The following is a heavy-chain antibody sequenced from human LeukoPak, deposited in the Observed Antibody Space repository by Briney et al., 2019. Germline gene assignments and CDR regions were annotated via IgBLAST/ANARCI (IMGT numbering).Heavy chain of an antibody. CDR1: GFTFSSYR. J-gene: IGHJ6*03. CDR2: IKQDGSEK. V-gene: IGHV3-7*01. CDR3: ASPHYYDSSGPIPATHYYMDV. Sequence: GGSLRLSCAASGFTFSSYRMSWVRQAPGKGLEWVANIKQDGSEKHYVDSVKGRFTISRDNAKNSLYLQMNGLRAEDTAVYYCASPHYYDSSGPIPATHYYMDVWGKGTTVTVSS. D-gene: IGHD3-22*01.